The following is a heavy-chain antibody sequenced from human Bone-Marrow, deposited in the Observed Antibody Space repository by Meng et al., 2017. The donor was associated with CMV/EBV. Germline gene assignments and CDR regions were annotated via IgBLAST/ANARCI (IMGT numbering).Heavy chain of an antibody. J-gene: IGHJ4*02. V-gene: IGHV3-7*03. CDR2: IKQDGSEK. Sequence: GGSLRLSCAASGFTFSSYWMSWVRQAPGKGLEWVANIKQDGSEKYYVDSVKGRFTIPRDNAKNSLYLQMNSLKTEDTAVYYCTKDVPYSGGALDYWGRGTLVTVSS. CDR3: TKDVPYSGGALDY. D-gene: IGHD3-10*01. CDR1: GFTFSSYW.